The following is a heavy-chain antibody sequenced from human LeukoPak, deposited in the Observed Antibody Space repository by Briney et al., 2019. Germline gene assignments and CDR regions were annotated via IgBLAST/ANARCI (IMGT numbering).Heavy chain of an antibody. V-gene: IGHV1-46*01. D-gene: IGHD3-10*01. J-gene: IGHJ4*02. Sequence: ASVKVSCKASGYTFTGYYMHWVRQAPGQGLEWMGIINPSGGSTSYAQKFQGRVTMTRDTSTSTVYMELSSLRSEDTAVYYCARAAMVRGVIIYSFGYWGQGTLVTVSS. CDR3: ARAAMVRGVIIYSFGY. CDR1: GYTFTGYY. CDR2: INPSGGST.